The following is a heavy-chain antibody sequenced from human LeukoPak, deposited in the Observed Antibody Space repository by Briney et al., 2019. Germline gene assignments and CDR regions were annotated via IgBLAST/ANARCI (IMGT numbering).Heavy chain of an antibody. CDR2: INHSGST. D-gene: IGHD1-14*01. CDR1: GGSFSGYY. V-gene: IGHV4-34*01. CDR3: ARGSRTFDP. J-gene: IGHJ5*02. Sequence: SETLSLTCAVYGGSFSGYYWSWIRQPPGKGLEWIGEINHSGSTNYNPSLKSRVTISVDTSKNQFSLKLSSVTAADTAVYYCARGSRTFDPWGQGTLVTVSS.